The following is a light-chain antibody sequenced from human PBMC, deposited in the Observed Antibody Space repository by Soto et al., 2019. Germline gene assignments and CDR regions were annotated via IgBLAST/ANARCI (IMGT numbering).Light chain of an antibody. CDR1: QSFSSN. CDR3: QQRSNWPWVT. CDR2: GAS. Sequence: EIVMTQSPATLSVSPGERATLSCRAGQSFSSNLACYQQKPGQAPRLLIYGASTRATGIPARFSGSGSGTEFTLTISSLVPEDFAVYYCQQRSNWPWVTFGQGTRLEI. J-gene: IGKJ5*01. V-gene: IGKV3-15*01.